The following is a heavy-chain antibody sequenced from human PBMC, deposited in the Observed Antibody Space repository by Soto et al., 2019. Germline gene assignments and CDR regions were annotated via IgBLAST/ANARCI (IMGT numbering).Heavy chain of an antibody. J-gene: IGHJ4*02. CDR1: GFTFSSYA. D-gene: IGHD3-10*01. Sequence: GGSLRLSCAASGFTFSSYAMHWVRQAPGKGLEWVAVISYDGSNKYYADSVKGRFTISRDNSKNTLYLQMNSLRAEDTAVYYGARDSRTMVRGVIITSPFDYWGQGTLVTVSS. CDR3: ARDSRTMVRGVIITSPFDY. CDR2: ISYDGSNK. V-gene: IGHV3-30-3*01.